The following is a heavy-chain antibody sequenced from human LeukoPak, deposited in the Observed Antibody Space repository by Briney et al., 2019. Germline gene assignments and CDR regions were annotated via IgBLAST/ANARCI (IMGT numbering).Heavy chain of an antibody. CDR1: GYTFTSYD. Sequence: ASVKVSCKASGYTFTSYDINWVRQANGQGIEWMGWMNANSGKKGYAQKFQGRVRMTRKRSIRRDYMEMSRLRCEDRAVYYCARAPPGRWLRLYYFDYWGQGTLVTVSS. V-gene: IGHV1-8*01. CDR3: ARAPPGRWLRLYYFDY. J-gene: IGHJ4*02. CDR2: MNANSGKK. D-gene: IGHD5-12*01.